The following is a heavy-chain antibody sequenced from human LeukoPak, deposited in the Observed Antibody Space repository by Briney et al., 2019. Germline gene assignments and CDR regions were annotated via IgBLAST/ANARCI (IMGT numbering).Heavy chain of an antibody. Sequence: GGSLRLSCAASGFTSSSYAMHWVRQAPGKGLESVTAISCAGSNIYYADSVKGRFTISRDNSKDTLYLQMNSLRAEDTAVYYCARGEVSDGRTIVYWGQGTLVTVSS. CDR1: GFTSSSYA. CDR3: ARGEVSDGRTIVY. CDR2: ISCAGSNI. V-gene: IGHV3-30*04. D-gene: IGHD4-11*01. J-gene: IGHJ4*02.